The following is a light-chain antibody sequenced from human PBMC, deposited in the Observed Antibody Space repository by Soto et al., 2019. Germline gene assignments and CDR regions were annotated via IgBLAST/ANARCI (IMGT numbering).Light chain of an antibody. J-gene: IGKJ2*01. CDR3: QQSHSIPYT. CDR1: QTISTY. V-gene: IGKV1-39*01. Sequence: DIQMTQSPSSLSASVGDRVTITCRASQTISTYLNWYQQKPGKAPKLLIYAASRLQSGVPSRFSGSGSGTDFTLTISRLQPEDFATYYCQQSHSIPYTFGQGTKLEIK. CDR2: AAS.